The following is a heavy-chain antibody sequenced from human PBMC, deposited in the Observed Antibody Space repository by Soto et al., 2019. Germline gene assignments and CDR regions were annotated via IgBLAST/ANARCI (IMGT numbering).Heavy chain of an antibody. D-gene: IGHD3-22*01. Sequence: QVKLVQSGAEVKKPGASVKVSCKSSGYTFATQGISWVRQAPGQGLEWMGWISAYNGNTNYLKKVQERVTMTTDTSTSTAYLELRRLTSDDTAVYYCVRAGGYYDSSGYAVWGQGTLVTVSS. J-gene: IGHJ4*02. CDR2: ISAYNGNT. V-gene: IGHV1-18*01. CDR1: GYTFATQG. CDR3: VRAGGYYDSSGYAV.